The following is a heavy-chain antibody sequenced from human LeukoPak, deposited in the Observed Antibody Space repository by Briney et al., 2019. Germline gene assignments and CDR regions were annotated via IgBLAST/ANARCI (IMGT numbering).Heavy chain of an antibody. CDR1: GFTFSAYW. CDR2: IKDDGSQK. Sequence: GGSLRLSCAASGFTFSAYWMTWVRQAPGKGLEWVANIKDDGSQKYYVDSVKGRFTVSRDNAKNSLYLQINSLRAEDTAVYYCAGGSGWCDYWGQGTLVTVSS. CDR3: AGGSGWCDY. V-gene: IGHV3-7*03. D-gene: IGHD6-19*01. J-gene: IGHJ4*02.